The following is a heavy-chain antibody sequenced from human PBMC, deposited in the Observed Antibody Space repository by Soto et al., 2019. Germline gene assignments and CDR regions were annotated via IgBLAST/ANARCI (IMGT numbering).Heavy chain of an antibody. CDR2: IYYSGST. Sequence: PSETLSLTCTVSGASISSADYYWSWIRQPPGTGLEWIGYIYYSGSTYYTPSLKSRAAIAAQMSKNQFSLRLSSATAADTAVYFCGRAVYCPSAVCSNGFDSWGQGTVVTVTS. V-gene: IGHV4-30-4*01. CDR3: GRAVYCPSAVCSNGFDS. D-gene: IGHD1-26*01. J-gene: IGHJ5*01. CDR1: GASISSADYY.